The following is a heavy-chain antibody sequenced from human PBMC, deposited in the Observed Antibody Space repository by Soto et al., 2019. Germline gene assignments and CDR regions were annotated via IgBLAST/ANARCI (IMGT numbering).Heavy chain of an antibody. Sequence: TLSLTCTVSGGSISSGGYYWSWIRQHPGKGLEWIGYIYYSGSTYYNPSLKSRVTISVDTSKNQFSLKLSSVTAADTAVYYCARDSPPFYYDSSGPLPGYGAFDIWGQGTMVTVSS. CDR2: IYYSGST. CDR3: ARDSPPFYYDSSGPLPGYGAFDI. D-gene: IGHD3-22*01. CDR1: GGSISSGGYY. J-gene: IGHJ3*02. V-gene: IGHV4-31*03.